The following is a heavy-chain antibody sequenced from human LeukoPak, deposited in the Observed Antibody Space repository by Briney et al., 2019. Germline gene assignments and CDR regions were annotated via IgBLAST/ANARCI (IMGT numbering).Heavy chain of an antibody. CDR1: GASVTSSY. Sequence: SETLSLTCSVSGASVTSSYWTWVRLPPGRGLEWIGYIYYTGYTNYNPSLKSRVTISLDIYTNQLSLEVNSVTAADTAIYYCARAPIGSIDYWGPGALVTVSS. D-gene: IGHD1-1*01. CDR2: IYYTGYT. CDR3: ARAPIGSIDY. J-gene: IGHJ4*02. V-gene: IGHV4-59*02.